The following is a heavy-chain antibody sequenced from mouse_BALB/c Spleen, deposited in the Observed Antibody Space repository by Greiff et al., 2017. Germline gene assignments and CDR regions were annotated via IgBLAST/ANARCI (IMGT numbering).Heavy chain of an antibody. D-gene: IGHD1-1*01. V-gene: IGHV1S56*01. CDR3: ARGGTTVVADY. CDR2: IYPGNVNT. CDR1: GYTFTSYY. Sequence: QVQLKESGPELVKPGASVRISCKASGYTFTSYYIHWVKQRPGQGLEWIGWIYPGNVNTKYNEKFKGKATLTADKSSSTAYMQLSSLTSEDSAVYFCARGGTTVVADYWGQGTTLTVSS. J-gene: IGHJ2*01.